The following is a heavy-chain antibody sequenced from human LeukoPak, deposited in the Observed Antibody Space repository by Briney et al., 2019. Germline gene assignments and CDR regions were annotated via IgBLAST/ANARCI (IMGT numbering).Heavy chain of an antibody. CDR3: ARVGTTVTTGGWFDP. D-gene: IGHD4-17*01. Sequence: SETLSLTCTVSGGSISSSSYYWGWIRQPPGKGLEWIGSIYYSGSTYYNPSLKSRVTISVDTSKNQFSLKLSSVTAADTAVYYCARVGTTVTTGGWFDPWGQGTLVTVSS. CDR2: IYYSGST. V-gene: IGHV4-39*07. J-gene: IGHJ5*02. CDR1: GGSISSSSYY.